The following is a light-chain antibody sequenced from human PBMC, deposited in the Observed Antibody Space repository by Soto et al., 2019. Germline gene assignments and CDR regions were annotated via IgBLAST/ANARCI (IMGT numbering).Light chain of an antibody. V-gene: IGKV1-8*01. J-gene: IGKJ1*01. CDR1: QGISSY. CDR2: AAS. Sequence: AIRMTQSPSSFSASTGDRVTITCRASQGISSYLAWYQQKPGKAPKLLIYAASTLQSGVPSRFSGSGSGTDFPLTISCLQSEDFATYYCQQYYSYPWTFGRGTKVEIK. CDR3: QQYYSYPWT.